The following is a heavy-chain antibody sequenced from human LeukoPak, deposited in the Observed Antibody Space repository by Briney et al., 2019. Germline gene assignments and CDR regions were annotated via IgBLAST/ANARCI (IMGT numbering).Heavy chain of an antibody. J-gene: IGHJ4*02. V-gene: IGHV3-48*01. CDR1: GFTFSSYE. CDR3: ARVLHKRNYDGDAYYGF. CDR2: ISSSSSTI. D-gene: IGHD3-22*01. Sequence: GGSLRLSCAASGFTFSSYEMNWVRQAPGKGLEWVSYISSSSSTIYYADSVKGRFTISRDNAKNSLYLQMNSLRAEDTAVYYCARVLHKRNYDGDAYYGFWGQGTLVTVSS.